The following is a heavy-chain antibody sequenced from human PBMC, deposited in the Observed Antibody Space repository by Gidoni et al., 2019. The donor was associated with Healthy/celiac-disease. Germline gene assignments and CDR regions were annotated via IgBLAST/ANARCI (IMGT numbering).Heavy chain of an antibody. V-gene: IGHV1-18*01. CDR2: ISAYNGNT. CDR1: GYTFTSYG. D-gene: IGHD6-13*01. CDR3: ARDLRPQGIAAAGAEFDY. Sequence: QVQLVQSRAEVKKPGASVKVSCKASGYTFTSYGISWVRQAPGQGLEWMGWISAYNGNTNYAQKLQGRVTMTTDTSTSTAYMELRSLRSDDTAVYYCARDLRPQGIAAAGAEFDYWGQGTLVTVSS. J-gene: IGHJ4*02.